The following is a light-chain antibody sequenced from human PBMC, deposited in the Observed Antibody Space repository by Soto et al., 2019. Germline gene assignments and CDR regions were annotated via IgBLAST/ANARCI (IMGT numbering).Light chain of an antibody. CDR2: EVS. Sequence: SVLTRPASATGSPGQSVTITCTGTSSDVGGYNYVSWYQQHPGKAPKLMIYEVSKRPSGVPDRFSGSKSGNTASLTVSGLQAEDQADYYCSSYAGSIYVFGTGTKVTVL. J-gene: IGLJ1*01. V-gene: IGLV2-8*01. CDR1: SSDVGGYNY. CDR3: SSYAGSIYV.